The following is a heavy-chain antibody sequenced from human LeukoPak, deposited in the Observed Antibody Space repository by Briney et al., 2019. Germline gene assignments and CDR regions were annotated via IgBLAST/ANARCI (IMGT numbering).Heavy chain of an antibody. Sequence: SETLSLTCTVSGGSISSSSYYWSWIRQPAGKGLEWIGRIYTSGSTNYNPSLKSRVTISVDTSKNQFSLKLSSVTAADTAVYYCARGGSYSSSWYVDYWGQGTLVTVSS. V-gene: IGHV4-61*02. CDR1: GGSISSSSYY. CDR3: ARGGSYSSSWYVDY. D-gene: IGHD6-13*01. CDR2: IYTSGST. J-gene: IGHJ4*02.